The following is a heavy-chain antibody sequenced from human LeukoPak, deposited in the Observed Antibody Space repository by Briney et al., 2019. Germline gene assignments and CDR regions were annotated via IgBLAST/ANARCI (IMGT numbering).Heavy chain of an antibody. D-gene: IGHD3-10*01. CDR1: GFTFDDYG. V-gene: IGHV3-23*01. CDR3: AKEGLWFGEFDFDY. J-gene: IGHJ4*02. CDR2: ISGSGGST. Sequence: PGGSLRLSCAASGFTFDDYGLNWVRQAPGKGLEWVSAISGSGGSTYYADSVKGRFTISRDNSKNTLYLQMNSLRAEDTAVYYCAKEGLWFGEFDFDYWGQGTLVTVSS.